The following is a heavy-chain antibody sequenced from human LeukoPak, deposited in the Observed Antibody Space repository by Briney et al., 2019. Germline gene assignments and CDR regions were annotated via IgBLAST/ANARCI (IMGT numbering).Heavy chain of an antibody. CDR3: ARETKLGY. CDR2: ISWNSGSI. CDR1: GFTFDDYA. Sequence: GGSLRLSCAASGFTFDDYAMHWVRQAPGKGLEWVSGISWNSGSIGYADSVKGRFTISRDNAKNSLYLQMNSLRAEDTAAYYCARETKLGYWGQGTLVTVSS. J-gene: IGHJ4*02. D-gene: IGHD7-27*01. V-gene: IGHV3-9*01.